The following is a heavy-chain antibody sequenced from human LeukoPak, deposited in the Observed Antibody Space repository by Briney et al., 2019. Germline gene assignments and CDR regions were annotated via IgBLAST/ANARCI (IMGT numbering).Heavy chain of an antibody. CDR1: GFIFRSYP. V-gene: IGHV3-30*01. Sequence: GRSLRLSCAASGFIFRSYPMHWVRQAPGKGLEWVAVVSYDGSSENYADSVNGRFTISRDNSKNTLYLQMNSLRAEDTAVFYCARDGVGTALDLRGQGTMVTVSS. J-gene: IGHJ3*01. CDR3: ARDGVGTALDL. CDR2: VSYDGSSE. D-gene: IGHD1-26*01.